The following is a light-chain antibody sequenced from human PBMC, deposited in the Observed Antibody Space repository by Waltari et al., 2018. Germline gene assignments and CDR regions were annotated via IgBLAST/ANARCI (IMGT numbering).Light chain of an antibody. CDR3: FVSYDGAEGV. CDR1: TGTVTSGHY. CDR2: DTT. Sequence: QAVVTQEPSLTVSPGGTVTLTCGSSTGTVTSGHYPYWFQQKPGQAPRTLISDTTNKNSWTPARFSGSLLGGKAALTLSGAQPEDEADYYCFVSYDGAEGVFGGGTKLTVL. V-gene: IGLV7-46*01. J-gene: IGLJ3*02.